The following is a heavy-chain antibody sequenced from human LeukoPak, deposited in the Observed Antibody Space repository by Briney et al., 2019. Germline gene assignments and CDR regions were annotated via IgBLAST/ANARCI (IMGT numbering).Heavy chain of an antibody. Sequence: GGSLRLSCAASGFTFSTFAMIWVRQPPGKGLEWVSSISTSSSYIYYSDSLKGRFTISRDNARNSLYLQMNSLRAEDTAVYYCARAITNYGYIFDYWGQGTLVTVSS. CDR3: ARAITNYGYIFDY. V-gene: IGHV3-21*01. J-gene: IGHJ4*02. CDR1: GFTFSTFA. D-gene: IGHD5-18*01. CDR2: ISTSSSYI.